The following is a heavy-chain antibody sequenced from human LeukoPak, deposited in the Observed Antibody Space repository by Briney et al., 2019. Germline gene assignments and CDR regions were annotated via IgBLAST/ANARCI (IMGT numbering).Heavy chain of an antibody. D-gene: IGHD6-13*01. CDR3: ARSSFYSSSWYFDY. V-gene: IGHV4-30-4*08. J-gene: IGHJ4*02. Sequence: PSETLSLTCTVSGGSISSGNYYWSWIRQPPGKGLEWIGYIYYSGSTHYNPSLKSRIAISVDTSKNQFSLKLSSVTAADTAVYYCARSSFYSSSWYFDYWGQGTLVTVSS. CDR2: IYYSGST. CDR1: GGSISSGNYY.